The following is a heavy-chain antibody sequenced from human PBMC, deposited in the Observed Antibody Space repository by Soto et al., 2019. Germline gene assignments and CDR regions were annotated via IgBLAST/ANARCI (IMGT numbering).Heavy chain of an antibody. J-gene: IGHJ5*02. Sequence: QVQLQQWGAGLLKPSETLSLTCAVYGGSFSGYYWSWIRQPPGKGLEWIGEINHSGSTNYNPSLKQWVTKSVDTSNNQFHLKRSSVPAADPAVVYCARGPYLTGTLHPGGRPVDNRFDRWGQGTLVTVSS. CDR3: ARGPYLTGTLHPGGRPVDNRFDR. V-gene: IGHV4-34*01. D-gene: IGHD3-16*01. CDR2: INHSGST. CDR1: GGSFSGYY.